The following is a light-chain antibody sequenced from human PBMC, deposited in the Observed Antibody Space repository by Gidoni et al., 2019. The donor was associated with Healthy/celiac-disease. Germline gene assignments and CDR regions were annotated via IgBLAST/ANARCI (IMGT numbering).Light chain of an antibody. CDR2: QDN. V-gene: IGLV3-1*01. CDR3: QAWDSSRRVV. J-gene: IGLJ2*01. CDR1: KLGDKY. Sequence: YELTHPPSVSVSPGQTASIPFSGDKLGDKYACWYQQKPGQSPVLVIYQDNKRPSGIPERFSGSNSGNTATLTISGTQAMDEADYYCQAWDSSRRVVFGGGTKLTVL.